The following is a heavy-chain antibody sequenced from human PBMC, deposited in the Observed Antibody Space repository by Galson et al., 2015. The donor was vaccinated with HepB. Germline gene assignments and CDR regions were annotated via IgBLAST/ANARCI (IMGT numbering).Heavy chain of an antibody. CDR1: GFTFSSYG. J-gene: IGHJ4*02. CDR2: ISYAGSNK. CDR3: AKDSGTGTAEY. D-gene: IGHD1-1*01. Sequence: SLRLSCAASGFTFSSYGMHWVRQAPGRGLEWVAVISYAGSNKYYADSVKGRFTISRDNSKNTLYLQMNSLRAEDTAVYYCAKDSGTGTAEYWGQGTLVTVSS. V-gene: IGHV3-30*18.